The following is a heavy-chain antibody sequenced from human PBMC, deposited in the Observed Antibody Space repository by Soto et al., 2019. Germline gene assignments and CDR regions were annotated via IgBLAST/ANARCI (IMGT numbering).Heavy chain of an antibody. V-gene: IGHV3-9*01. J-gene: IGHJ4*02. Sequence: GGSLRLSCAASGFTFDDYAMHWVRQAPGKGLEWVSGISWNSGSIGYADSVKGRFTISRDNAKNSLYLQMNSLRAEDTALYYCAKDMGPYCSGGNDYWGQGTLVTVSS. D-gene: IGHD2-15*01. CDR2: ISWNSGSI. CDR3: AKDMGPYCSGGNDY. CDR1: GFTFDDYA.